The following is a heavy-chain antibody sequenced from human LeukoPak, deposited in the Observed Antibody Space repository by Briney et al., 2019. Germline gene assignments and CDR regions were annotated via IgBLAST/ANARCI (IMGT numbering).Heavy chain of an antibody. CDR1: RFTFSSYA. CDR2: ICGSGGST. CDR3: AKDRGTTVRGVIHQYFQH. D-gene: IGHD3-10*01. Sequence: PGGSLTLSCAASRFTFSSYAMSWLRQAPGKGLVWVSAICGSGGSTYYADSVKGRFTISRDNSKNTLYLQMNSLRAEDTAVYYCAKDRGTTVRGVIHQYFQHWGQGTLVTVSS. J-gene: IGHJ1*01. V-gene: IGHV3-23*01.